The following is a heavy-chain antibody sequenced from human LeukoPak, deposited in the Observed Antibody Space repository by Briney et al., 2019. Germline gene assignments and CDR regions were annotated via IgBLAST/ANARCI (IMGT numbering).Heavy chain of an antibody. D-gene: IGHD6-19*01. Sequence: ASVKVSCKASGYTFTSYGISWVRQAPGQGLEWMGWISAYNGNTNYAQKLQGRVTMTTDTSTSTAYVELRSLRSDDTAVYYCARGSRYSSGWDPIDYWGQGTLVTVSS. CDR2: ISAYNGNT. J-gene: IGHJ4*02. CDR1: GYTFTSYG. CDR3: ARGSRYSSGWDPIDY. V-gene: IGHV1-18*01.